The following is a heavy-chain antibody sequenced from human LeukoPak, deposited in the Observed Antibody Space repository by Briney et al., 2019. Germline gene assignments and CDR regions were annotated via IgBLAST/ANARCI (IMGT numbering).Heavy chain of an antibody. CDR2: ISSSGSTI. CDR1: GSTFSSYE. D-gene: IGHD6-6*01. Sequence: SGGSLRLSCAASGSTFSSYEMNWVRQAPGKGLEWVSYISSSGSTIYYADSVKGRFTISRDNAKNSLYLQMNSLRAEDTAVYYCARDRWVDGSSSLFDYWGQGTLVTVSS. J-gene: IGHJ4*02. V-gene: IGHV3-48*03. CDR3: ARDRWVDGSSSLFDY.